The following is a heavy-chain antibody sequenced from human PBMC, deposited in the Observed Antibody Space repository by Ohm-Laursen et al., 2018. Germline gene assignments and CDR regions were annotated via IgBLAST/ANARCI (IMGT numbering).Heavy chain of an antibody. CDR1: GDSISGYY. J-gene: IGHJ4*02. V-gene: IGHV4-59*12. CDR3: ARGFSGWWGRIDY. CDR2: IYYTGST. Sequence: TLSLTCTVSGDSISGYYWSWIRQPPGKGLEWIGYIYYTGSTNYNPSLKSRVTISVDTSKNQFSLKLSSVTAADTAVYYCARGFSGWWGRIDYWGQGILVTVSS. D-gene: IGHD6-19*01.